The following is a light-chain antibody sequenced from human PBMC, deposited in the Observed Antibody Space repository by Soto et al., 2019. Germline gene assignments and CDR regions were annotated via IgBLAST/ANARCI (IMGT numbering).Light chain of an antibody. V-gene: IGKV1-5*01. Sequence: IQMTQSPSTLSASVGHRVTITCRASQSISSWLAWYQQKPGKAPKIVIYDASSLESGVPSRFSGSGSGTEFTLTISSLQPDDFATYYCQQYNSYPWTFGQGTKVDIK. CDR2: DAS. J-gene: IGKJ1*01. CDR3: QQYNSYPWT. CDR1: QSISSW.